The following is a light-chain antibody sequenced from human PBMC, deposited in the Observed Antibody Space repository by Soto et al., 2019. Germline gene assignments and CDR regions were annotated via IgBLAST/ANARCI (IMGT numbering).Light chain of an antibody. CDR1: QSVSSSF. CDR2: GAS. CDR3: QQYGSSPLLT. Sequence: EIVLTQSPGTLSLSPGERATLSCRASQSVSSSFLAWYQQKPGQAPRLLIYGASNRATGIPDRFSGSGSGTDFTLTISRLEPEDFAVYYCQQYGSSPLLTFGQGTRLEIK. J-gene: IGKJ5*01. V-gene: IGKV3-20*01.